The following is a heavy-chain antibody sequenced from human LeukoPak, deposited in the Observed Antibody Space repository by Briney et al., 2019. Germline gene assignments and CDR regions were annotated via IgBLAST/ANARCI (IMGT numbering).Heavy chain of an antibody. CDR1: GFIFSHYA. CDR2: ISSSGSTI. J-gene: IGHJ4*02. CDR3: ARVPGHSGWNLDY. V-gene: IGHV3-48*03. D-gene: IGHD6-19*01. Sequence: GGSLTLSCAASGFIFSHYAMNWVRPAAGRGLEWVSYISSSGSTIYYADSVKGRFTISRDNAKNSLYLQMNSLRAEDTAVYYCARVPGHSGWNLDYWGQGTLVTVSS.